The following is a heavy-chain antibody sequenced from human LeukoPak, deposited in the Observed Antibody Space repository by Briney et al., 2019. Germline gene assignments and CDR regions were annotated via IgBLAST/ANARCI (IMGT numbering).Heavy chain of an antibody. CDR3: TRDKGWQQFDS. J-gene: IGHJ4*02. Sequence: GGSLRLSCAASGFTFSTSIMSWVRQAPGKGLEWVSYITSSSSPIYYADSVKGRFTISRDNAKNSLYLQMNSLRDDDTAVYYCTRDKGWQQFDSWGQGTLVTVSS. CDR1: GFTFSTSI. D-gene: IGHD5-24*01. CDR2: ITSSSSPI. V-gene: IGHV3-48*02.